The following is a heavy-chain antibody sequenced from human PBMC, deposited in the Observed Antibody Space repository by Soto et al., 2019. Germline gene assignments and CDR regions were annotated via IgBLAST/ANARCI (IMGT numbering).Heavy chain of an antibody. CDR2: ISYDGSYK. Sequence: QVQLVESGGGVVQPGRSLRLSCAASGFTFSSYAIHWARQAPGKGLEGVATISYDGSYKYYADSVKGRFTISRDNSRNTLFLQMNSLRAEETAVYYWAKSNGWGVDDSWGQGTLVTVSS. D-gene: IGHD3-16*01. CDR3: AKSNGWGVDDS. CDR1: GFTFSSYA. V-gene: IGHV3-30-3*02. J-gene: IGHJ4*02.